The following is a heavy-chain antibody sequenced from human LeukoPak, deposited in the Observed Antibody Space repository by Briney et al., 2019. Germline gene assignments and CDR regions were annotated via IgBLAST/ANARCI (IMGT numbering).Heavy chain of an antibody. CDR1: GGSFSGYY. Sequence: SETLSLTCAVYGGSFSGYYWSWIRQPPGKGLEWIGEINHSGSTNYNPSLKSRVTMSVDTSKNQFSLKLSSVTAADTAVYYCARGVRGYSYGSDYWGQGTLVTVSS. CDR2: INHSGST. D-gene: IGHD5-18*01. CDR3: ARGVRGYSYGSDY. V-gene: IGHV4-34*01. J-gene: IGHJ4*02.